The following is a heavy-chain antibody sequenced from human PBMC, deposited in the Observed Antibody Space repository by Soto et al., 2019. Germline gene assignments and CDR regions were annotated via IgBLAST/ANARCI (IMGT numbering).Heavy chain of an antibody. V-gene: IGHV3-21*01. Sequence: GGSLRLSCAASGFTFSSYSMNWVRQAPGKGLEWVASISSSSSYIYYADSVKGRFTISRDNAKNSLYLQMNSLRAEDTAVYYCARDPRYGDYPHWYFDLWGRGTLVTVSS. CDR3: ARDPRYGDYPHWYFDL. CDR1: GFTFSSYS. D-gene: IGHD4-17*01. J-gene: IGHJ2*01. CDR2: ISSSSSYI.